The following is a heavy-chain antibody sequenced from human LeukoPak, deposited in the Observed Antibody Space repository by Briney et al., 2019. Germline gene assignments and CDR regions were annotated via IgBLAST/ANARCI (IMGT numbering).Heavy chain of an antibody. D-gene: IGHD2-2*01. J-gene: IGHJ3*02. CDR2: FDPEDGET. V-gene: IGHV1-24*01. CDR1: GYTLTELS. CDR3: ARPDQLRFREAFDI. Sequence: ASVKVSCKVSGYTLTELSMHWVRQAPGKGLEWMGGFDPEDGETIYAQKFQGRVTMTEDTSTDTAYMELSSLRSEDTAVYYCARPDQLRFREAFDIWGQGTMVTVSS.